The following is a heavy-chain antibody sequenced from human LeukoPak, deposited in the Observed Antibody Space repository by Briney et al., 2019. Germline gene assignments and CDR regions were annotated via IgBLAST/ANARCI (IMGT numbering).Heavy chain of an antibody. J-gene: IGHJ5*02. CDR2: ISGSDGST. CDR1: GFTFNSHA. Sequence: GGSLRLSCAASGFTFNSHAMNWVRQAPGQGLELVSAISGSDGSTYYADSVKGRFTISRDNSKNTLYLQMNSLRAEDTAVYHCAKGKGYSSSSSDHWGQGTLVTVSS. CDR3: AKGKGYSSSSSDH. V-gene: IGHV3-23*01. D-gene: IGHD6-6*01.